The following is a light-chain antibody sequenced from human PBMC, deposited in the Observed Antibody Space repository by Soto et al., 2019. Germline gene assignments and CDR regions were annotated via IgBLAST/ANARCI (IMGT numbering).Light chain of an antibody. J-gene: IGLJ2*01. CDR2: KDS. V-gene: IGLV3-25*03. CDR3: QSADNSATVV. CDR1: TLPKQY. Sequence: SYELTQPPSVSVAPGQTARITCSGDTLPKQYTYWYQKKPGQAPVLVIYKDSERPSGIPGRISGSSSGTTATLTISGVQAEDEADYYCQSADNSATVVFGGGTKVTVL.